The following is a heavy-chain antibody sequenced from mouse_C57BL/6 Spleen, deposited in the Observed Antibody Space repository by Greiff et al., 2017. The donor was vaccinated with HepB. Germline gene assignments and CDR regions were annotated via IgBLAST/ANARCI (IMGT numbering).Heavy chain of an antibody. V-gene: IGHV1-55*01. Sequence: VQLQQSGAELVKPGASVKMSCKASGYTFTSYWITWVKQRPGQGLEWIGDIYPGSGSTNYNEKFKSKATLTVDTSSSTAYMQLSSLTSEDSAVYYCARGIYYYGSSYFDYWGQGTTLTVSS. CDR1: GYTFTSYW. CDR3: ARGIYYYGSSYFDY. D-gene: IGHD1-1*01. J-gene: IGHJ2*01. CDR2: IYPGSGST.